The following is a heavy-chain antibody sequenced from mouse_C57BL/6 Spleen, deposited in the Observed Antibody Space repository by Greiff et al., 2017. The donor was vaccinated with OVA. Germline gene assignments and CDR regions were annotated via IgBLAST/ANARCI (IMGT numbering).Heavy chain of an antibody. CDR2: IDPEDGET. V-gene: IGHV14-2*01. D-gene: IGHD2-2*01. CDR1: GFNIKDYY. J-gene: IGHJ3*01. Sequence: EVQLKESGAELVKPGASVKLSCTASGFNIKDYYMHWVKQRTEQGLEWIGRIDPEDGETKYAPKFQGKATITADTSSNTAYLQLSSLTSEDTAVYYCAQELHIYYGYDGAWCAYWGQGTLVTVSA. CDR3: AQELHIYYGYDGAWCAY.